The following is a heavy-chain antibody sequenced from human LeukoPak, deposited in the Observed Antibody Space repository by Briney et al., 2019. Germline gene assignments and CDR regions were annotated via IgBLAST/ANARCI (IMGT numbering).Heavy chain of an antibody. CDR3: ARGDSSRGYYYMDV. J-gene: IGHJ6*03. V-gene: IGHV1-2*06. D-gene: IGHD2-21*01. Sequence: ASVRVSFTGSGYTFTGDYMHGGRQAPRQGREWVGRVNPNSSGTNYAHKFQGRVTMTRDTSISTASMALSTLRSDDTAVYYCARGDSSRGYYYMDVWGKGTTVTVSS. CDR2: VNPNSSGT. CDR1: GYTFTGDY.